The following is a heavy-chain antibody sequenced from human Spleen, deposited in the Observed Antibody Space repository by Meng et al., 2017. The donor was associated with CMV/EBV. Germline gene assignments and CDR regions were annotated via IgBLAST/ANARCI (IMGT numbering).Heavy chain of an antibody. D-gene: IGHD2-2*02. CDR3: ARGHYYCSSTSCYTDYYYYGMDV. CDR2: IYSCGST. Sequence: GGSLRLSCAASGFTVSSNYMSWVRQAPGKGLEWVSVIYSCGSTYYADSVKGRFTISRDNAKNSLYLQMNSLRAEDTAVYYCARGHYYCSSTSCYTDYYYYGMDVWGQGTTVTVSS. CDR1: GFTVSSNY. V-gene: IGHV3-66*03. J-gene: IGHJ6*02.